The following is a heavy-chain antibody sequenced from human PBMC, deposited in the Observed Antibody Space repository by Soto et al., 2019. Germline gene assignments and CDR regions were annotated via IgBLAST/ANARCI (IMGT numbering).Heavy chain of an antibody. CDR1: GGSISSGDYY. CDR2: IYHSGST. D-gene: IGHD6-13*01. CDR3: ARDRGSIAAADLWFDP. J-gene: IGHJ5*02. V-gene: IGHV4-30-4*01. Sequence: QVQLQESGPGLVKPSQTLSLTCTVSGGSISSGDYYWSWIRQPPGKGLEWIGYIYHSGSTYYNPSLKSRVTISVDTSKNQFSLKLSSVTAADTAVYYCARDRGSIAAADLWFDPWGQGTLVTVSS.